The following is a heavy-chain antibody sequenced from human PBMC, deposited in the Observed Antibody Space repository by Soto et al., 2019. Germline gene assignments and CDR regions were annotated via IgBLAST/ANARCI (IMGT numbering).Heavy chain of an antibody. D-gene: IGHD6-13*01. V-gene: IGHV3-23*01. CDR1: GFTFSSYA. CDR2: ISGSGGST. CDR3: AKTSIAAAEKLYYFDY. J-gene: IGHJ4*02. Sequence: GGSLRLSCAASGFTFSSYAMSWVRQAPGKGLEWVSAISGSGGSTYYADSVKGRFTISRDNSKNTLYLQMNSLRAEDTAVYYCAKTSIAAAEKLYYFDYWGQGTLVTVSS.